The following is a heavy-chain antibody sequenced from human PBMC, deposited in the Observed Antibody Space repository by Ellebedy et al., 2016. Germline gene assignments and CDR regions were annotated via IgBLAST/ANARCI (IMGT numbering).Heavy chain of an antibody. J-gene: IGHJ4*02. V-gene: IGHV3-49*03. D-gene: IGHD1-26*01. CDR3: ATSGDPDEFFFDY. CDR1: GFNFGDYA. CDR2: IRSRPYGATT. Sequence: GGSLRLSXTTSGFNFGDYAMSWFRQAPGKGPEWVGFIRSRPYGATTEYAAFVKGRFTISRDTSKRTAFLQMNSLRTDDTAVYYCATSGDPDEFFFDYWGQGTLVTVSS.